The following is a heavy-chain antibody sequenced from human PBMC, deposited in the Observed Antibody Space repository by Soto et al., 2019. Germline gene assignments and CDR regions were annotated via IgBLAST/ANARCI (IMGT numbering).Heavy chain of an antibody. Sequence: LSLTCAVSGDSISSSGYYWGWIRQPPGKGLEWIGSCYYSGSTYYNPSLKSRVTISVDTSKNQFSLKLSSVTAADPAVYYCARRATYSSSSFDYWGQGTLVTVSS. CDR2: CYYSGST. CDR1: GDSISSSGYY. CDR3: ARRATYSSSSFDY. V-gene: IGHV4-39*01. J-gene: IGHJ4*02. D-gene: IGHD6-6*01.